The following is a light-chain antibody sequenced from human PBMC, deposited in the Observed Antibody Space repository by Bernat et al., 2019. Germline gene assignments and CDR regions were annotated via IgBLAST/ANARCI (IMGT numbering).Light chain of an antibody. V-gene: IGKV1-39*01. CDR2: AAS. CDR3: QQSYSSPPEYT. J-gene: IGKJ2*01. Sequence: DIQMTQSPSSLSASVGYRVTITCRASQSISSYLNWYQQKPGKAPKLLIYAASGLQSGVPSRFSGSGSGTDFTLTISSLQTEDFATYYCQQSYSSPPEYTFGQGNKVEIK. CDR1: QSISSY.